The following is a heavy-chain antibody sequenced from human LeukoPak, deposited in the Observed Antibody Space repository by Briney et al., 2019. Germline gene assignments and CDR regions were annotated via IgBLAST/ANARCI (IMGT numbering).Heavy chain of an antibody. D-gene: IGHD3-3*01. J-gene: IGHJ3*02. V-gene: IGHV4-4*07. CDR3: ARTRKYDDFWSGYSDAFDI. CDR1: GGSISSYY. CDR2: IYTSGST. Sequence: SSETLSLTCAVSGGSISSYYWSWIRQPAGKGLEWIGRIYTSGSTNYNPSLKSRVTISVDTSKNQFSLKLSSMTAADTAVYYCARTRKYDDFWSGYSDAFDIWGQGTMVTVSS.